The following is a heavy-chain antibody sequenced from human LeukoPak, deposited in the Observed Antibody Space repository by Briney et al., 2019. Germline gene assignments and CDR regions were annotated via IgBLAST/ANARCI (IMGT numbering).Heavy chain of an antibody. D-gene: IGHD2/OR15-2a*01. V-gene: IGHV4-39*01. CDR2: IYYSGST. CDR1: GGSISSSSYY. J-gene: IGHJ5*02. Sequence: PSETLSLTCTVSGGSISSSSYYWGWIRQPPGKGLEWIGSIYYSGSTYHNPSLKSRVTISVDTSKNQFSLKLSSVTAADTAVYYCARHYRRELSNWFDPWGQGTLVTVSS. CDR3: ARHYRRELSNWFDP.